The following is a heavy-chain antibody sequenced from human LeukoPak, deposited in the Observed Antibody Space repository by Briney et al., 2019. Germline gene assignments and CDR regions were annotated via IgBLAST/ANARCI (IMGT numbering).Heavy chain of an antibody. CDR2: ISYDGSNK. Sequence: GGSLRLSCAASGFTFSSYGMHWVRQAPGRGLEWVAVISYDGSNKYYADSVKGRFTISRDNSKNTLYLQMNSLRAEDTAVYYCAKYRGLWFGEYPLDYWGQGTLVTVSS. CDR1: GFTFSSYG. D-gene: IGHD3-10*01. CDR3: AKYRGLWFGEYPLDY. J-gene: IGHJ4*02. V-gene: IGHV3-30*18.